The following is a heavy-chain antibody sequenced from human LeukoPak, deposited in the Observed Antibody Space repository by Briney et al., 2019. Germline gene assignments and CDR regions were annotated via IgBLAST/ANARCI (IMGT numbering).Heavy chain of an antibody. CDR2: IIPIFGTA. CDR3: AREELRYFDWLPGASDYYGMDV. D-gene: IGHD3-9*01. J-gene: IGHJ6*02. V-gene: IGHV1-69*13. CDR1: GGTFSSYA. Sequence: SVKVSCKASGGTFSSYAISWVRQAPGQGLEWMGGIIPIFGTANYAQKFQGRVTITADESTSAAYMELSSLRSEDTAVYYCAREELRYFDWLPGASDYYGMDVWGQGTTVTVSS.